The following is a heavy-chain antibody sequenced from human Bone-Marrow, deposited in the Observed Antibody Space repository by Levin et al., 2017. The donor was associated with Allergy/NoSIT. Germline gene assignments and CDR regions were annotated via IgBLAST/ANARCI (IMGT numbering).Heavy chain of an antibody. Sequence: GSLRLSCTVSDDSISNYYWSWIRQPPGKGLEWVAFIFNNKSINYSPSLKSRVTISIDTSNNQFSLKLRSVTAADTAVYYCARDRGRDGGFEIWGQGTMVTVSS. CDR3: ARDRGRDGGFEI. J-gene: IGHJ3*02. V-gene: IGHV4-59*01. CDR2: IFNNKSI. D-gene: IGHD3-10*01. CDR1: DDSISNYY.